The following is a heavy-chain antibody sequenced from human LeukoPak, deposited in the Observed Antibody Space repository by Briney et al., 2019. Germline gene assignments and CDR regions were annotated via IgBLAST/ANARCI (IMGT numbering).Heavy chain of an antibody. D-gene: IGHD3-10*01. CDR2: ISYDGSNK. V-gene: IGHV3-30*04. Sequence: GRSLRLSCAASGFTFRSYAMHWVRQAPGKGLEGVAVISYDGSNKYYADSVKGRFTISRDNSKNTLYLQMNSLRAEDTAVYYCAELLWFGDPFDYWGQGTLVTVSS. CDR1: GFTFRSYA. CDR3: AELLWFGDPFDY. J-gene: IGHJ4*02.